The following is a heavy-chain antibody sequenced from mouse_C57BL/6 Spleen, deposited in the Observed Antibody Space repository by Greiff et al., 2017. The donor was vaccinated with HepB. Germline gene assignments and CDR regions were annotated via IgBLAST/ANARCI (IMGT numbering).Heavy chain of an antibody. D-gene: IGHD1-1*01. CDR3: ARDYYGSSYGFAY. CDR1: GYTFTSYW. J-gene: IGHJ3*01. Sequence: VQLQQPGAELVRPGSSVKLSCKASGYTFTSYWMHWVKQRPIQGLEWIGNIDPSDSETHYNQKFKDKATLTVDKSSSTAYMQLSSLTSEDSAVYYGARDYYGSSYGFAYWGQGTLVTVSA. CDR2: IDPSDSET. V-gene: IGHV1-52*01.